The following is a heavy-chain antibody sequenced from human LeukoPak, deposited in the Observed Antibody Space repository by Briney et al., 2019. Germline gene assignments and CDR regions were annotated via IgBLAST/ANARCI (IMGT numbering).Heavy chain of an antibody. CDR3: ARRGGDGYFDY. J-gene: IGHJ4*02. D-gene: IGHD2-21*01. Sequence: GGSLRLSCAASGFTFSNSAMTWVRQAPGKGLEWVSGINWNGGSTGYADSVKGRFTMSRDNAKKSLYLQMNSLRVEDTAYYHCARRGGDGYFDYWGQGTLVTVSS. CDR2: INWNGGST. CDR1: GFTFSNSA. V-gene: IGHV3-20*01.